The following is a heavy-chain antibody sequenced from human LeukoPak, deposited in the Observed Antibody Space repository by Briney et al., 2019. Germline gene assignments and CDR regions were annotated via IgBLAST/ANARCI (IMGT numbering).Heavy chain of an antibody. V-gene: IGHV3-7*01. J-gene: IGHJ4*02. CDR3: ATAGD. Sequence: GGSLRLSCAASGFTFSNYWMTWVRQAPGKGLVWVANIKEDGSEKYYVDSVKGRFTISRDNPKNSLYLQMNSLRAEDTAVYYCATAGDRGQGTLVTVSS. CDR2: IKEDGSEK. CDR1: GFTFSNYW. D-gene: IGHD7-27*01.